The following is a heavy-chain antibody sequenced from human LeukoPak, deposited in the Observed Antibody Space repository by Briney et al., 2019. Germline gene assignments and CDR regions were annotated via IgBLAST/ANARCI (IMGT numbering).Heavy chain of an antibody. V-gene: IGHV4-59*01. D-gene: IGHD6-19*01. CDR2: IYYSGST. CDR1: GGSISSYY. J-gene: IGHJ5*02. Sequence: SETLSLTCTVSGGSISSYYWSWIRQPPGKGLEWIGYIYYSGSTNYNPSLKSRVAISVDASKNQFSLKLSSVTAADTAVYYCARQGLSSGWYPNWFDPWGQGTLVTVSS. CDR3: ARQGLSSGWYPNWFDP.